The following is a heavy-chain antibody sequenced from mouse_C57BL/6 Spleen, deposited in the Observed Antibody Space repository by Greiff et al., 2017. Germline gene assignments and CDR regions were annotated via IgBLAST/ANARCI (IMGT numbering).Heavy chain of an antibody. CDR3: ARGSYSLCYAMDY. J-gene: IGHJ4*01. CDR1: GYTFTSYW. D-gene: IGHD2-12*01. Sequence: QVQLKQSGAELVMPGASVQLSCTASGYTFTSYWMHWVKQRPGQGLEWIGEIDPSDSYTYYNQKFKGKFTLTVDKSSSTAYMQLSSLTSEDSAVYNCARGSYSLCYAMDYWGQGTSVTVSS. V-gene: IGHV1-69*01. CDR2: IDPSDSYT.